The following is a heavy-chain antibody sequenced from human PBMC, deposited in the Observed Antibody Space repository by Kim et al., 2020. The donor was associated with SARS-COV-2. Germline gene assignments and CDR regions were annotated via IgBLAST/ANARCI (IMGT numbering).Heavy chain of an antibody. J-gene: IGHJ5*02. CDR2: ISSSGSTI. D-gene: IGHD3-9*01. V-gene: IGHV3-48*03. CDR1: GFTFSSYE. CDR3: ASYRSAELRYFGWLLSGNWFDP. Sequence: RGSLRLSCAASGFTFSSYEMNWVRQAPGKGLEWVSYISSSGSTIYYADSVKGRFTISRDNAKNSLYLQMNSLRAEDTAVYYCASYRSAELRYFGWLLSGNWFDPWGQGTLVTVSS.